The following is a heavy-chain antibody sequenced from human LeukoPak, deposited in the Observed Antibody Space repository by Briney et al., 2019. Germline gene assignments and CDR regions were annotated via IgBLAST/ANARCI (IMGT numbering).Heavy chain of an antibody. V-gene: IGHV3-30*18. CDR1: GFTFSSYG. CDR3: AKEKPRYSYGTGSFDY. CDR2: ISYDGSNK. J-gene: IGHJ4*02. D-gene: IGHD5-18*01. Sequence: EGSLRLSCAASGFTFSSYGMHWVRQAPGKGLEWVAVISYDGSNKYYADSVKGRFTISRDNSKNTLYLQMNSLRAEDTAVYYCAKEKPRYSYGTGSFDYWGQGTLVTVSS.